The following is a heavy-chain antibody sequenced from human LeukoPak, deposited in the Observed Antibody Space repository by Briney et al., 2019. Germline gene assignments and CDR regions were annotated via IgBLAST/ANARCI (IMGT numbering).Heavy chain of an antibody. J-gene: IGHJ4*02. V-gene: IGHV1-69*04. D-gene: IGHD3-10*01. Sequence: GSSVKVSCKASGGTLSSYAISWVRQAPGQGLEWMGRIIPILGIANYAQKFQGRVTITADKSTSTAYMELSSLRSEDTAVYYCARKLSYGSGSYGDYWGQGTLVTVSS. CDR2: IIPILGIA. CDR3: ARKLSYGSGSYGDY. CDR1: GGTLSSYA.